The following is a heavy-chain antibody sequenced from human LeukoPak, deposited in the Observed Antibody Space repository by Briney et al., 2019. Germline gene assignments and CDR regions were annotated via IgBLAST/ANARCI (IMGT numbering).Heavy chain of an antibody. V-gene: IGHV3-48*04. J-gene: IGHJ4*02. CDR2: ISSSSSTI. D-gene: IGHD3-10*01. CDR3: ARDGGATLVRGVITFDY. Sequence: GGSLRLSCAASGFTFTRYSMTWVRQAPGKGLEGVSYISSSSSTIHYADSVKGRLTISGDNTKNSLYLQMNSLRAEDTAVYYCARDGGATLVRGVITFDYWGQGTLVTVSS. CDR1: GFTFTRYS.